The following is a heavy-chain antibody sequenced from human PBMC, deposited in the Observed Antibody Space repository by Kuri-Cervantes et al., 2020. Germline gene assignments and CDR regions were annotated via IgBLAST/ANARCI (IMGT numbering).Heavy chain of an antibody. Sequence: SETLSLTCAVYGGSFSGYYWSWIRQPPGKGLEWIGEINHSGSTNYNPSLKSRVTISVDTSKNKFSLKSSSVTAADTAVYYCARVPKYNDFWSGSCPDAFDIWGQGTMVTVSS. CDR2: INHSGST. D-gene: IGHD3-3*01. CDR1: GGSFSGYY. V-gene: IGHV4-34*01. CDR3: ARVPKYNDFWSGSCPDAFDI. J-gene: IGHJ3*02.